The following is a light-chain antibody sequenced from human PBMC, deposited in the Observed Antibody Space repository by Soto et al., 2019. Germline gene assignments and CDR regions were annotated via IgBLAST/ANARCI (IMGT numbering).Light chain of an antibody. J-gene: IGLJ2*01. CDR2: DVS. CDR3: SSYTSSSTSVV. V-gene: IGLV2-14*01. CDR1: SSDVGGYNY. Sequence: QSALTRSASVSGSPGQSITISCTGTSSDVGGYNYVSWYQQHPGKAPKLMIYDVSNRPSGVSNRFSGSKSGNTASLTISGHQSEDEADYYCSSYTSSSTSVVFGGGTKLTVL.